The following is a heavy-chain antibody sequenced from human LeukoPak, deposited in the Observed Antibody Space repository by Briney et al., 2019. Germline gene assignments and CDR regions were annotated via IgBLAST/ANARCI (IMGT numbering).Heavy chain of an antibody. J-gene: IGHJ4*01. D-gene: IGHD3-22*01. CDR3: ARHRDYYDT. CDR1: GASINNNF. V-gene: IGHV4-59*08. CDR2: IYSSGSA. Sequence: SETLSLTCTVSGASINNNFWTSIRQPPGKGLEWIGYIYSSGSANYNPSLKSRVIISGDTSKNQISLNLTSVTAADTAVYFCARHRDYYDTWGHGSLVTVSS.